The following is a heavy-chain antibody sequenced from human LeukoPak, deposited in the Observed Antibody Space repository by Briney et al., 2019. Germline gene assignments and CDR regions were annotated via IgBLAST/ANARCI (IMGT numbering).Heavy chain of an antibody. Sequence: GESLKISCKGSGYSFTSYWIGWVRQMPGKGLEWMGIIYPGDSDTRYSPSFQGQVTISADKSISTAYLQWSSLKASDTAMYYCAGHADYDSSGYYNYYYYYMDVWGKGTTVTVSS. J-gene: IGHJ6*03. CDR1: GYSFTSYW. D-gene: IGHD3-22*01. V-gene: IGHV5-51*01. CDR3: AGHADYDSSGYYNYYYYYMDV. CDR2: IYPGDSDT.